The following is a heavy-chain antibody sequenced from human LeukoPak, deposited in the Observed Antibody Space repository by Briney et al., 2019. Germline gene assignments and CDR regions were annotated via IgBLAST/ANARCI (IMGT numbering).Heavy chain of an antibody. CDR2: IYNRGST. CDR1: GGSISKNY. J-gene: IGHJ4*02. V-gene: IGHV4-59*01. CDR3: AGAFRYGPPDF. D-gene: IGHD5-18*01. Sequence: PSETLSPTCTVSGGSISKNYWSWIRQPPGKGLGWIGFIYNRGSTNYNPSLKSRVTMSVDLSKNQFSLKLNSVTAADTAVYYCAGAFRYGPPDFWGQGTLVTVSS.